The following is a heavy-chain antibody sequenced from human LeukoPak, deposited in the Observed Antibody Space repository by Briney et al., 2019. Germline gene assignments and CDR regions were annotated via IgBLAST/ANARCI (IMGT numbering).Heavy chain of an antibody. CDR2: IYYSGST. D-gene: IGHD1-26*01. CDR1: GGSISSGDYY. CDR3: ARDLIVGATHWFDP. V-gene: IGHV4-30-4*01. Sequence: PSETLSLTCTVSGGSISSGDYYWSWIRQPPGKGLEWIGYIYYSGSTYYNPSLKSRVTISVDTSKNQFSLKLSSVTAADTAVYYCARDLIVGATHWFDPWGQGTLVTVSS. J-gene: IGHJ5*02.